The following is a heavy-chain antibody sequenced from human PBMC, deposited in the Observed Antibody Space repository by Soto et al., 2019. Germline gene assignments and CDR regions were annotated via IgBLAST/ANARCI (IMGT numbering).Heavy chain of an antibody. D-gene: IGHD3-10*01. Sequence: SQTLSLTCAISGDSVSSNSAAWNCIIHSPSRVLEWLGRTYYRSKWYNDYAISVKSRMIINPDTSKNQFSLQLNSVTPEDTAVYYCVRDYYGSGSTNWFDPWGQGTLVTVSS. V-gene: IGHV6-1*01. CDR3: VRDYYGSGSTNWFDP. J-gene: IGHJ5*02. CDR2: TYYRSKWYN. CDR1: GDSVSSNSAA.